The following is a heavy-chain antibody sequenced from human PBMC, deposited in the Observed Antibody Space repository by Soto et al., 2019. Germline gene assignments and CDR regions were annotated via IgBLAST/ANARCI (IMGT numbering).Heavy chain of an antibody. CDR2: TSYDGSNK. CDR1: GFTFRSNV. Sequence: QVQLVESAGGVVQPGTSLRLSCVGSGFTFRSNVIHWVRQAPGKGLEWVALTSYDGSNKDYGDSVKGRFTISRDNSRNTVDLQMDSLRREDTALYYCARWGTTGGLDVWGQGTLVSVSS. J-gene: IGHJ1*01. D-gene: IGHD3-16*01. CDR3: ARWGTTGGLDV. V-gene: IGHV3-33*05.